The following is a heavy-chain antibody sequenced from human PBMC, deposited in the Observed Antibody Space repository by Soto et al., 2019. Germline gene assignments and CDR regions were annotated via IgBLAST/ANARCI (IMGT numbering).Heavy chain of an antibody. J-gene: IGHJ6*02. D-gene: IGHD3-3*01. Sequence: GASVKVSCKASGYTFTSYYMHWVRQAPGQGLEWMGIINPSGGSTSYAQKFQGRVTMTRDTSTSTVYMELSSLRSEDTAVYYCARVHKGALRFLEWLPTDYYYYGMDVWGQGTTVTVSS. CDR2: INPSGGST. CDR3: ARVHKGALRFLEWLPTDYYYYGMDV. V-gene: IGHV1-46*01. CDR1: GYTFTSYY.